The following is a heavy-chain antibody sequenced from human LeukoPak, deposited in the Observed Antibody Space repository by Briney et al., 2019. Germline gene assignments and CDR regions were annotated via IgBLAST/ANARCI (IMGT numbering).Heavy chain of an antibody. Sequence: GGSLRLSCAASGFTVSSNYISWVRQVPGEGLEWVSVIYSGGGKNYADSVKGRFTISRDNSKNTLYLQMNSLRAEDTAVYYCASPYYYASGSFDVWGQGTLVTVSS. D-gene: IGHD3-10*01. CDR1: GFTVSSNY. V-gene: IGHV3-53*01. J-gene: IGHJ4*02. CDR3: ASPYYYASGSFDV. CDR2: IYSGGGK.